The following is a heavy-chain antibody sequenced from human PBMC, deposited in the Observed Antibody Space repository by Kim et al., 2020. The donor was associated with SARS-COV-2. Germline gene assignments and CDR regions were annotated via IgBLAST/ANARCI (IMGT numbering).Heavy chain of an antibody. CDR1: GFTFSNHG. Sequence: GGSLRLSCVASGFTFSNHGMHWVRQAPGKGLEWVAVIWYDGSKKDYGDSVKGRFAISRDNSQNTLYLQMTSLRVEDTAVYYCAKDPYFGSGNFHSSGYYYGMDVWGPGTTVTVSS. V-gene: IGHV3-33*03. CDR2: IWYDGSKK. CDR3: AKDPYFGSGNFHSSGYYYGMDV. D-gene: IGHD3-10*01. J-gene: IGHJ6*02.